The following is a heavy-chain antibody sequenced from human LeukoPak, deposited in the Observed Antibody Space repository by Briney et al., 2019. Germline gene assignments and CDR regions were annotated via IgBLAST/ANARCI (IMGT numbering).Heavy chain of an antibody. CDR1: GFTFDDYA. CDR2: ISWNSGTI. Sequence: GGSLRLSCAASGFTFDDYAMHWVRQAPGKGLEWVSGISWNSGTIGYADSVKGRFTISRDNAKNSLYLQMNSLRAEDTALYYCAKGEYSSSWVAEYFQHWGQGTLVTVSS. D-gene: IGHD6-13*01. CDR3: AKGEYSSSWVAEYFQH. V-gene: IGHV3-9*01. J-gene: IGHJ1*01.